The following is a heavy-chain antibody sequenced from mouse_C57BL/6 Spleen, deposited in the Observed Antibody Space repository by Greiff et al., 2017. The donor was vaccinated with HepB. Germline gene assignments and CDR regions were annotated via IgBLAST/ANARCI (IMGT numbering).Heavy chain of an antibody. CDR2: IDPSDSYT. V-gene: IGHV1-59*01. Sequence: QVQLQQPGAELVRPGTSVKLSCKASGYTFTSYWMHWVKQRPGQGLEWIGVIDPSDSYTNYNQKFKGKATLTVDTSSSTAYMQLSSLTSEDSAVYYCASWNGNYYFDYWGQGTTLTVSS. CDR1: GYTFTSYW. CDR3: ASWNGNYYFDY. J-gene: IGHJ2*01. D-gene: IGHD2-1*01.